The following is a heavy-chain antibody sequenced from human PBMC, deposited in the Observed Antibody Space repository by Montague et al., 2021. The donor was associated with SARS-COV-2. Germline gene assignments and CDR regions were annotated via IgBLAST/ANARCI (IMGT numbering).Heavy chain of an antibody. CDR1: GVSVSNRYTD. V-gene: IGHV4-61*01. CDR2: IDYGGSP. Sequence: SETLSLTCTVSGVSVSNRYTDWSWIRQSPGKGLEWIGHIDYGGSPNYSPSLHSRVTISLDTSKNQLSLRLNSATAAVAAVYYCATYWQGGSGRGSWGQGTLVTVSS. CDR3: ATYWQGGSGRGS. J-gene: IGHJ5*02. D-gene: IGHD3-10*01.